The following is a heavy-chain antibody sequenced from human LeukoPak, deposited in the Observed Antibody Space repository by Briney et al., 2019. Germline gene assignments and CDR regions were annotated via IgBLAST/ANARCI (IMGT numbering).Heavy chain of an antibody. J-gene: IGHJ5*02. CDR2: ISYDGSNK. D-gene: IGHD5-18*01. CDR3: ASGGDSS. V-gene: IGHV3-30-3*01. Sequence: PGGSLRLSCAASGFTFSSYAMHWVRQAPGKGLEWVAVISYDGSNKYYADSVKGRFTISRDNSKNTLYLQMSSLRAEDTAVYYCASGGDSSWGQGTLVTVSS. CDR1: GFTFSSYA.